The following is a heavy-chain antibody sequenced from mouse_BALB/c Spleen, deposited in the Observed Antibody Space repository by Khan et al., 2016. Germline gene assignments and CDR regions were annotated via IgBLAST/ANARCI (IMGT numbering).Heavy chain of an antibody. CDR3: AREKERFDY. J-gene: IGHJ2*01. CDR1: GFTFSDYG. Sequence: EVELVESGGGLVQPGGSRKLSCAASGFTFSDYGMAWVRQAPGKGPEWVAFISNLAYSIYYADTVTGRFTISRENAKNNLYLEMSSLRTEYTAIYYCAREKERFDYWGQGTTLTVSS. CDR2: ISNLAYSI. V-gene: IGHV5-15*02.